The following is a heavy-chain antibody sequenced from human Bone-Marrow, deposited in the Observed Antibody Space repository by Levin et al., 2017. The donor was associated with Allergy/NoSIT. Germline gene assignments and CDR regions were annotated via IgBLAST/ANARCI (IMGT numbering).Heavy chain of an antibody. V-gene: IGHV3-48*01. J-gene: IGHJ2*01. Sequence: PGGSLRLSCAASGFTFSSYSMNWVRQAPGKGLEWVSYISSSSSTIYYADSVKGRFTISRDNAKNSLYLQMNSLRAEDTAVYYCARDSRAGEWLRLSSWYFDLWGRGTLVTVSS. CDR3: ARDSRAGEWLRLSSWYFDL. CDR2: ISSSSSTI. CDR1: GFTFSSYS. D-gene: IGHD5-12*01.